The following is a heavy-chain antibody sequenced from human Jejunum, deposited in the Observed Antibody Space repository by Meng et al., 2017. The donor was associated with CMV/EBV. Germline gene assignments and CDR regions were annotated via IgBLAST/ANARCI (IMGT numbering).Heavy chain of an antibody. CDR1: GFTFSRYW. J-gene: IGHJ6*02. V-gene: IGHV3-74*01. D-gene: IGHD3-3*01. Sequence: VASGFTFSRYWMHWVRQAPGKGLVWVSRINIDDSGTSYADSVKGRFTISRDNAKNSLYLQMNSLRAEDTAVYYCARAGGIYDSPDVWGQGTTVTVSS. CDR3: ARAGGIYDSPDV. CDR2: INIDDSGT.